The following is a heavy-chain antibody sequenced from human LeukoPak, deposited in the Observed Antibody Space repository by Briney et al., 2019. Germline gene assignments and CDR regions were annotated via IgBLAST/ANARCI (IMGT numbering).Heavy chain of an antibody. CDR1: GFTFSSYS. D-gene: IGHD3-16*01. V-gene: IGHV3-21*01. CDR3: ARDPLGGAADY. J-gene: IGHJ4*02. CDR2: ISSSSTSI. Sequence: PGGSLRLSCAASGFTFSSYSMNWVREAPGKGLEWVSSISSSSTSIYYADSVKGRFTISRDNAKNSLYLQMNSLRAEDTAVYYCARDPLGGAADYWGQGTLVTVSS.